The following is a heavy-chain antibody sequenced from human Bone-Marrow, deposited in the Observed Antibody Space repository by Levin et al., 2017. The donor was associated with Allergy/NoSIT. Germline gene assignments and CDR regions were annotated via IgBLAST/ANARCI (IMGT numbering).Heavy chain of an antibody. CDR2: IYYSGGT. J-gene: IGHJ6*03. V-gene: IGHV4-31*03. CDR3: ARVCRNHYGSGTYYFYMDV. D-gene: IGHD3-10*01. Sequence: SETLSLTCTVSGDSISSRGYYWTWIRQHPGKGLEWIGYIYYSGGTYYNPSLNSRVTMSLDTSKSQFSLKFTSVTAADTAVYYWARVCRNHYGSGTYYFYMDVWGTGATVTVSS. CDR1: GDSISSRGYY.